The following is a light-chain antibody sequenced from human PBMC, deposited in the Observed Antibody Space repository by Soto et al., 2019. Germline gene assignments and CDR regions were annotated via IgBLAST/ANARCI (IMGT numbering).Light chain of an antibody. CDR2: HDS. Sequence: SYQLTQPPSVSVSPGQTAIITCSGDKLGDKYACWYQQKSGQSPVLVIYHDSKRPSGIPERFSGSNSGNTATLTVSGTQAMDETDYYCQAWDSSTVVFGGGTKLTVL. V-gene: IGLV3-1*01. J-gene: IGLJ2*01. CDR3: QAWDSSTVV. CDR1: KLGDKY.